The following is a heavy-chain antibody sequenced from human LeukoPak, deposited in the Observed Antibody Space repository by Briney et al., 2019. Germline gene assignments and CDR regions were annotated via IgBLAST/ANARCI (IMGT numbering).Heavy chain of an antibody. CDR3: ARARGLGYGDDVRWFDP. CDR2: ISSSGSTI. CDR1: GFTFSDYY. J-gene: IGHJ5*02. V-gene: IGHV3-11*04. Sequence: GGSLRLSCAASGFTFSDYYMSWIRQAPGKGLEWVSYISSSGSTIYYVDSVKGRFTISRDNAKNTLYLQMNSLRAEDTAVYYCARARGLGYGDDVRWFDPWGQGTLVTVSS. D-gene: IGHD4-17*01.